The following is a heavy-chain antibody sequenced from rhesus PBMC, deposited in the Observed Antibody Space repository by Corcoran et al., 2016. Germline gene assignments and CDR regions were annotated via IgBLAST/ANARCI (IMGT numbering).Heavy chain of an antibody. V-gene: IGHV4-65*01. CDR3: ARDLGGSYAFDY. J-gene: IGHJ4*01. CDR1: GGSVSSSNW. CDR2: ICVSIGST. D-gene: IGHD1-44*02. Sequence: QVQLQESGPGLVKPSETLSLTCAVSGGSVSSSNWWSWIRQTPGKWLEWIGYICVSIGSTYYNPSRKSRVTSSTDTSKNQFSLKMSSVTAADTAVYYCARDLGGSYAFDYWGQGVLVTVS.